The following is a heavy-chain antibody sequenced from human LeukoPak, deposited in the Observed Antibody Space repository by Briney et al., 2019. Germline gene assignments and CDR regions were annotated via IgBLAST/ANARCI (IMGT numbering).Heavy chain of an antibody. CDR2: IWYDGSNK. J-gene: IGHJ4*02. CDR1: GFTFSSYG. D-gene: IGHD1-26*01. V-gene: IGHV3-33*08. Sequence: SGGSLRLSCAASGFTFSSYGMHWVRQAPGKGLEWVAVIWYDGSNKYYADSVKGRFTISRDNSKNTLYLQMNSLRAEDTAVYYCARDQGRWELLSYFDYWGQGTLVTVSS. CDR3: ARDQGRWELLSYFDY.